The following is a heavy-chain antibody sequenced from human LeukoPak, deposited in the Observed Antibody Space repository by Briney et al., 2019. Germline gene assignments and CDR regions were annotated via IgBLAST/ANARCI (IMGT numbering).Heavy chain of an antibody. CDR3: PSVRDQVWLFFST. D-gene: IGHD3-22*01. Sequence: ASVKVSCKASGYTFTSYYMHWVRQAPGQGLEWMGWISANSGGTNYAQKFQGRVTMTRDTSTSTAYMELRSLRSDGTAVFYCPSVRDQVWLFFSTWGQGTLVTVSS. J-gene: IGHJ5*02. CDR2: ISANSGGT. V-gene: IGHV1-2*02. CDR1: GYTFTSYY.